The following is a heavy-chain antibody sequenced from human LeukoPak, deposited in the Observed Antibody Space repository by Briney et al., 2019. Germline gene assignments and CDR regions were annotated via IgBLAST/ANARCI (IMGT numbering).Heavy chain of an antibody. CDR3: AKDWQYSGSFEYYFDY. D-gene: IGHD1-26*01. Sequence: PGGSLRLSCAASGFTFSSYAMNWVRQAPGKGLEWVSAISGSGGSTYYADSVKGRFTISRDNSKNTLYLQMNSLRAEDTAVYYCAKDWQYSGSFEYYFDYWGQGTLVTVSS. J-gene: IGHJ4*02. CDR2: ISGSGGST. CDR1: GFTFSSYA. V-gene: IGHV3-23*01.